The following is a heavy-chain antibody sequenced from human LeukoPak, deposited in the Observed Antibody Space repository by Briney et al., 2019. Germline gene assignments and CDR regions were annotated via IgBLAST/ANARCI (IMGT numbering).Heavy chain of an antibody. D-gene: IGHD6-19*01. CDR2: ISSSSSYM. V-gene: IGHV3-21*01. Sequence: GGSLRLSCAASGFTFSSYSMNWVRQAPGKGLEWVSSISSSSSYMYYADSVKGRSTISRDNAKNSLYLQMNSLRAEDTAVYYCASLGAVAGTSGWFDPWGQGTLVTVSS. CDR3: ASLGAVAGTSGWFDP. CDR1: GFTFSSYS. J-gene: IGHJ5*02.